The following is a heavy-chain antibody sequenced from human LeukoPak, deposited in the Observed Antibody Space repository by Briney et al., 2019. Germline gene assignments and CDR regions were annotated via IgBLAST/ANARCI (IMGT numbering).Heavy chain of an antibody. CDR1: GFTFSSYS. V-gene: IGHV3-21*01. Sequence: RTGGSLRLSCAASGFTFSSYSMNWVRQAPGKGLEWVSSISSSSSYIYYADSVKGRFTISRDNAKNSLYLQMNSLRAEDTAVYYCAARGSIVVVPADPPPWGQGTLVTVSS. D-gene: IGHD2-2*01. CDR2: ISSSSSYI. J-gene: IGHJ5*02. CDR3: AARGSIVVVPADPPP.